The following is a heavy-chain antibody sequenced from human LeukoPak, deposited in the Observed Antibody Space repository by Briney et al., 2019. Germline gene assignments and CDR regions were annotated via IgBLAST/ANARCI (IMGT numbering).Heavy chain of an antibody. V-gene: IGHV4-4*07. CDR2: IYTSGST. J-gene: IGHJ4*02. Sequence: PSETLSLTCTVSGGSISSYYWSWIRQPAGKGLEWIGRIYTSGSTNYNPSLKSRVTMSVDTSKNQFSLKLSSVTAADTAVYLCWGGARAATLDWGQGTLVTVSS. D-gene: IGHD3-16*01. CDR3: WGGARAATLD. CDR1: GGSISSYY.